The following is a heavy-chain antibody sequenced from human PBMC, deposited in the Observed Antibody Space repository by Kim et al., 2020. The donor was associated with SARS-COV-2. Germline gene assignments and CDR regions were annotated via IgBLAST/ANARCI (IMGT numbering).Heavy chain of an antibody. D-gene: IGHD6-19*01. CDR2: T. V-gene: IGHV1-3*01. CDR3: ASEYSSGWYEN. J-gene: IGHJ4*02. Sequence: TKYSQKFQDRVTITRDTSASTAYMELSSLRSEDTAVYYCASEYSSGWYENWGQGTLVTVSS.